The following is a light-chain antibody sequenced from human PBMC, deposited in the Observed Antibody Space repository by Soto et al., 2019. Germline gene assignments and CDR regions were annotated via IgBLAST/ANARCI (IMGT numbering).Light chain of an antibody. V-gene: IGKV1-5*03. Sequence: DIQMTQSPSTLSGSVGDRVTITCRASQTISSWLAWYQQKPGKAPKLLIYKASTLKSGVPSRFSGSGSGTEFPLTISSLQPDDFATYYCQHYSSYSEAFGQGNKVELK. CDR1: QTISSW. CDR3: QHYSSYSEA. J-gene: IGKJ1*01. CDR2: KAS.